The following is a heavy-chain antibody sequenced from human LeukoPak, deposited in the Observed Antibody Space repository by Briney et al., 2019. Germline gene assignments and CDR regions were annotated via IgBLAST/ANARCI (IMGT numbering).Heavy chain of an antibody. CDR3: AKTPRYRAARQSHFDY. CDR2: ISSSSSYI. J-gene: IGHJ4*02. CDR1: GFTFSSYS. D-gene: IGHD6-6*01. Sequence: GGSLRLSCAASGFTFSSYSMNWVRQAPGKGLEWVSSISSSSSYIYYADSVKGRFTISRDNSKKTLYLQMNSLRAEDTAVYYCAKTPRYRAARQSHFDYWGQGTLVTVSS. V-gene: IGHV3-21*01.